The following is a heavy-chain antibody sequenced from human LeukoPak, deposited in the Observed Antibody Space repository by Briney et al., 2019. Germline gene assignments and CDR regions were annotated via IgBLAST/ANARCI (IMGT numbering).Heavy chain of an antibody. Sequence: SETLSLTCTVSGGSISSYYWSWIRRPPGKVLEWIGYIYYSGSTNYNPSLKSRVTISVDTSKNQFSLKLSSVTAADTAVYYCARDDYGPGGVDYWGQGTLVTVSS. D-gene: IGHD4-17*01. J-gene: IGHJ4*02. CDR1: GGSISSYY. CDR2: IYYSGST. CDR3: ARDDYGPGGVDY. V-gene: IGHV4-59*12.